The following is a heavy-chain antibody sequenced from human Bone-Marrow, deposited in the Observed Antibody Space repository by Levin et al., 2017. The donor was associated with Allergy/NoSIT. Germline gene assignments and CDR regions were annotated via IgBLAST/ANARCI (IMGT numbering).Heavy chain of an antibody. J-gene: IGHJ6*03. CDR3: ARSPMVRGVGTYYYYMDV. CDR2: ISTSGST. Sequence: SETLSLTCSVSGGSFSRGTYYWSRIRQPAGKGLEWIGRISTSGSTNYNPSLKSRVTISVDTSKNQFSLKLSSVTAADTAVYYCARSPMVRGVGTYYYYMDVWGKGTTVTVSS. CDR1: GGSFSRGTYY. V-gene: IGHV4-61*02. D-gene: IGHD3-10*01.